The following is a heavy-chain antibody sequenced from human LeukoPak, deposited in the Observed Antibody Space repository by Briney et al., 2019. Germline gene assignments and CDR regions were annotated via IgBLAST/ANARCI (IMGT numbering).Heavy chain of an antibody. V-gene: IGHV4-4*09. J-gene: IGHJ3*02. Sequence: PSATLSLTCTVSGSSIGTYSWSWIRQPPGKRLEWIGYIYTTGTTPYTPSLKRRVTMSLDTSKNQCSLRLCSVTAADTAVFFCARHRAEMATITDDAFDMWGQGTMVTVSS. D-gene: IGHD5-24*01. CDR2: IYTTGTT. CDR3: ARHRAEMATITDDAFDM. CDR1: GSSIGTYS.